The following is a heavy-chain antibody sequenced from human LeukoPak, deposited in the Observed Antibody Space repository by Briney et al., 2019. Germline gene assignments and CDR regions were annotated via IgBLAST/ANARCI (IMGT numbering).Heavy chain of an antibody. CDR3: AKRMGPSIAATDLDY. J-gene: IGHJ4*02. V-gene: IGHV3-21*01. Sequence: GGSLRLSCAASGFTFSSYSMNWVRQAPGKGLEWVSSISSSSSYIYYADSVKGRFTISRDNAKNSLYLQMNSLRAEDTAVYHCAKRMGPSIAATDLDYWGQGTLVIVSS. CDR1: GFTFSSYS. CDR2: ISSSSSYI. D-gene: IGHD6-13*01.